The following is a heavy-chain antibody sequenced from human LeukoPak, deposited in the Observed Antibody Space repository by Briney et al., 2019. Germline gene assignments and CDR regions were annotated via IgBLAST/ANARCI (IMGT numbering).Heavy chain of an antibody. J-gene: IGHJ4*02. D-gene: IGHD4-17*01. CDR1: GFTFSSYS. CDR3: ARDQDYGFDY. V-gene: IGHV3-48*02. CDR2: FSTRSSTI. Sequence: GGSLRLSCAASGFTFSSYSMNWVRQAPGKGLEWASYFSTRSSTISYADSVKGRFAISRDNAKNSLYLQMNSLRDEDTAVYYCARDQDYGFDYWGQGTLVTVSS.